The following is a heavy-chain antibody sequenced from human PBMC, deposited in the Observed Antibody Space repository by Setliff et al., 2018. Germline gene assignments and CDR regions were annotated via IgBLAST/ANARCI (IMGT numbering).Heavy chain of an antibody. D-gene: IGHD2-8*01. J-gene: IGHJ4*02. CDR2: IRPDGSNK. CDR3: ARGHCTTISCFLDH. CDR1: GFTFSSYS. Sequence: GGSLRLSCEASGFTFSSYSMNWVRQAPGKGLEWVAFIRPDGSNKYYADFVKGRSTISRDNSKNTLYLQMNSLRVEDTAVYYCARGHCTTISCFLDHWGQGIMVTVSS. V-gene: IGHV3-30*02.